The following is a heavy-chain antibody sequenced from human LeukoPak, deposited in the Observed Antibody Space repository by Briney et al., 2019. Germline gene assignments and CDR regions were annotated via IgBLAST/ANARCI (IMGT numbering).Heavy chain of an antibody. J-gene: IGHJ4*02. CDR1: GFTFRSYA. V-gene: IGHV3-23*01. D-gene: IGHD2-2*01. Sequence: PGGSLRLSCAASGFTFRSYAMNWVRQAPGKGLEWVSAISLGGDATYYADSVKGRFTISRDNSKNTLYLEMNSLRAGDTAIYYCAKRRCCDVVRCRDFDYWGQGTLVTVSS. CDR3: AKRRCCDVVRCRDFDY. CDR2: ISLGGDAT.